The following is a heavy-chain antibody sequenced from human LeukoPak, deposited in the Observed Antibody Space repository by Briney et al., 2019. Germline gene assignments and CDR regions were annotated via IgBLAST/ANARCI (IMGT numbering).Heavy chain of an antibody. CDR1: GFTFSSYS. CDR2: ISSSSSYI. CDR3: AFLHDYYGSGRPYGMDV. D-gene: IGHD3-10*01. V-gene: IGHV3-21*01. Sequence: GGSLRLSCAASGFTFSSYSMNWVRQAPGKGLEWVSSISSSSSYIYYADSVKGRFTISRDNAKNSLYLQMNSLRAEDTAVYYCAFLHDYYGSGRPYGMDVWGQGTTVTVSS. J-gene: IGHJ6*02.